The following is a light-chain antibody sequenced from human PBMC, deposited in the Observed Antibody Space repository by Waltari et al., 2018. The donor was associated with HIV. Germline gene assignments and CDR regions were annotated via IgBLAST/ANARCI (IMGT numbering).Light chain of an antibody. J-gene: IGLJ2*01. Sequence: QSVLTQPPSASGTPGQRVIISCSGSSSIIGSKYVHWYQQRPGTAPKLLMYRNNQRPSGVPDRFSGSKSGTSASLAISGLRSEDEADYHCAAWDDSLSGPVVFGGGTKLTVL. CDR2: RNN. V-gene: IGLV1-47*01. CDR3: AAWDDSLSGPVV. CDR1: SSIIGSKY.